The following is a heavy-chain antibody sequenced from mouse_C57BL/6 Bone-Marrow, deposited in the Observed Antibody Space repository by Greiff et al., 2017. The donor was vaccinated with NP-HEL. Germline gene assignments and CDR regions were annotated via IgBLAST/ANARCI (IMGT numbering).Heavy chain of an antibody. Sequence: VQLQQSGPELVKPGDSVKISCKASGYSFTGYFMNWVMQSHGKSLEWIGRINPYNGDTFYIQKFKGKATLTVDKSSSTAHMELRSLTSEDSAVYYCARSHFSDYAMDYWGQGTSVTVSS. CDR3: ARSHFSDYAMDY. CDR1: GYSFTGYF. V-gene: IGHV1-20*01. CDR2: INPYNGDT. J-gene: IGHJ4*01.